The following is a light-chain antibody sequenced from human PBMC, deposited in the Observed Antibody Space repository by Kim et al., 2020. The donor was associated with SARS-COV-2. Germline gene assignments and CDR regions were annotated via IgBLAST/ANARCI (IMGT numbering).Light chain of an antibody. CDR2: EDN. Sequence: KTVTISCTRSSGSIVSNYVQWYQQRPGSSATIVIYEDNQRPSGVPDRFSGSIDSSSNSASLTISGLKTEDEADYYCQSYDNSNHGVFGGGTKLTVL. CDR1: SGSIVSNY. CDR3: QSYDNSNHGV. V-gene: IGLV6-57*01. J-gene: IGLJ3*02.